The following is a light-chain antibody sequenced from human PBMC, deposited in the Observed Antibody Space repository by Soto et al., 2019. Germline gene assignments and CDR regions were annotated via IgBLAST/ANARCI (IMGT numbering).Light chain of an antibody. CDR1: QSVSNS. CDR3: QQYGLSPRT. J-gene: IGKJ1*01. CDR2: ASS. Sequence: EIVLTQSPATLSLSPGERVTLSCRASQSVSNSLAWYQQKPGQPPRLFIYASSIRATGIPDRFSGSGSGTDFTLTISRLEPEDFAVYYCQQYGLSPRTFGRGTKVEIK. V-gene: IGKV3-20*01.